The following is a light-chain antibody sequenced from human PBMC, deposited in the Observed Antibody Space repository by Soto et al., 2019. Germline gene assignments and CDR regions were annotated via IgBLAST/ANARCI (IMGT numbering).Light chain of an antibody. V-gene: IGLV2-11*01. J-gene: IGLJ1*01. Sequence: QSALTQPRSVSGSPGQSVTISCTGTSNDVGIYNYVSWYQQHPDKAPQLMIYDVSNRPSGVPDRFSGSKSGNTASLTISGLQVEDEADYYCCSYAGTYTYVFGTGTKLTVL. CDR3: CSYAGTYTYV. CDR2: DVS. CDR1: SNDVGIYNY.